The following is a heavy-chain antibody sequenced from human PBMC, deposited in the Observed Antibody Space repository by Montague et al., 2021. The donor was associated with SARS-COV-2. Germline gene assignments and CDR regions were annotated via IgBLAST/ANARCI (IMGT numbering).Heavy chain of an antibody. CDR1: GASISSRSYY. CDR2: KYYSGST. V-gene: IGHV4-39*01. J-gene: IGHJ4*02. Sequence: SETLSLTCTVSGASISSRSYYWGWIRQPPGKGLEWIGFKYYSGSTYYNPTLKSRVTISVDTSKNQLFLKLSSVTAADTAVYYCATLPSSSTIFGVVQGYYFDDWGQGTLVTVSS. CDR3: ATLPSSSTIFGVVQGYYFDD. D-gene: IGHD3-3*01.